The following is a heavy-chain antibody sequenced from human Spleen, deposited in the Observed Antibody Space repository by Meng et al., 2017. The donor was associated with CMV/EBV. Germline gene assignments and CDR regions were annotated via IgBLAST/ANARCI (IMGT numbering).Heavy chain of an antibody. Sequence: ASVKVSCKVSGYTLTELSMHWVRQAPGKGLEWMGGFAPEDGETTYAQKFQGRVTMTRDTSTSTVYMELSSLRSEDTAVYYCARGGGLRIQPIDYWGQGTLVTVSS. CDR2: FAPEDGET. CDR3: ARGGGLRIQPIDY. J-gene: IGHJ4*02. V-gene: IGHV1-24*01. D-gene: IGHD5-18*01. CDR1: GYTLTELS.